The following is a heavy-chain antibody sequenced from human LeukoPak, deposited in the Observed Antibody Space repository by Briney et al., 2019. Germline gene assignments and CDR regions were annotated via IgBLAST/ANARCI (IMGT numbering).Heavy chain of an antibody. CDR3: AREPPISGSYANYYYYYGMDV. D-gene: IGHD1-26*01. CDR2: ISSSGSTI. V-gene: IGHV3-48*03. J-gene: IGHJ6*02. Sequence: GSLRLSCAASGFTFSSYEMNWERQAPGKGLEWVPYISSSGSTIYCADSVKGRFTIYRDNAKNSLYLQMNSLRAEDTAVYYCAREPPISGSYANYYYYYGMDVWGQGTTVTVSS. CDR1: GFTFSSYE.